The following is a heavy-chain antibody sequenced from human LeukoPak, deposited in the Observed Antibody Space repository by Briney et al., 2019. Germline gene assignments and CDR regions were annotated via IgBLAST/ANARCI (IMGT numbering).Heavy chain of an antibody. CDR2: IYTDGST. V-gene: IGHV3-53*01. J-gene: IGHJ5*02. Sequence: PGGSLRLSCAASGFTVSSNYMSWVRQAPGKGLEWVSVIYTDGSTYYADSVKGRFTISRDNSKNTLYHQLKGLRAEDTAVYYCARDGGSSGPGWFDPWGQGTLVIVSS. D-gene: IGHD2-15*01. CDR1: GFTVSSNY. CDR3: ARDGGSSGPGWFDP.